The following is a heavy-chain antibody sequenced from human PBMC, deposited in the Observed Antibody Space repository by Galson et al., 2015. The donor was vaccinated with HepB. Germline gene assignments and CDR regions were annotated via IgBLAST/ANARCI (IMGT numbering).Heavy chain of an antibody. Sequence: SLRLSCAASGFTFSDYYMSWMRQAPGKGLEWLSYISHCGTTVYHADSLKGRFSISRDNAKNSLYLQMNSLRAEDTAVYYCARGLGGYWGQGTLVTVSS. CDR1: GFTFSDYY. V-gene: IGHV3-11*01. CDR2: ISHCGTTV. D-gene: IGHD2-15*01. CDR3: ARGLGGY. J-gene: IGHJ4*02.